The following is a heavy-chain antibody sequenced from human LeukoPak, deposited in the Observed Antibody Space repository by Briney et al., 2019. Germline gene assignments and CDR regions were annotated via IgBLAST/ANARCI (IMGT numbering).Heavy chain of an antibody. Sequence: ETLSPTCAVYGGSFSGYYWSWIRQPPGKGLEWIGEINHSGSTNYNPSLKSRVTISVDTSKNRFSLKLSSVTAADTAVYYCARGRSYLPYYYYYYYMDVWGKGTTVTVSS. CDR2: INHSGST. D-gene: IGHD1-26*01. CDR1: GGSFSGYY. J-gene: IGHJ6*03. CDR3: ARGRSYLPYYYYYYYMDV. V-gene: IGHV4-34*01.